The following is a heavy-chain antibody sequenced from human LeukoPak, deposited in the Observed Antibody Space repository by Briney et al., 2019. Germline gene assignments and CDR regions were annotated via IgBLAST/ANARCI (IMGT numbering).Heavy chain of an antibody. CDR3: ARIDRAHYDFWSGLPPGYFDY. D-gene: IGHD3-3*01. J-gene: IGHJ4*02. CDR2: ISAYNGNT. Sequence: ASVKVSCKASGYTFTSYGISWVRQAPGQWLEWMGWISAYNGNTNYAQKLQGRVTMTTDTSTSTAYMELRSLRSDDTAVYYCARIDRAHYDFWSGLPPGYFDYWGQGTLVTVSS. CDR1: GYTFTSYG. V-gene: IGHV1-18*01.